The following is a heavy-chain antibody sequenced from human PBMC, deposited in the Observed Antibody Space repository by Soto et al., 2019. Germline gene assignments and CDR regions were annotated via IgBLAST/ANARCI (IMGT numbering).Heavy chain of an antibody. CDR3: AKGAGYYDFWSGYYTPTGY. J-gene: IGHJ4*02. V-gene: IGHV3-30*18. D-gene: IGHD3-3*01. CDR2: ISYDGSNK. Sequence: QVQLVESGGGVVQPGRSLRLSCAASGFTFSSYGMHWVRQAPGKGLEWVAVISYDGSNKYYADSVKGRFTISRDNSKNTLYLQMNSLRAEDTAVYYWAKGAGYYDFWSGYYTPTGYWGQGPLVTVSS. CDR1: GFTFSSYG.